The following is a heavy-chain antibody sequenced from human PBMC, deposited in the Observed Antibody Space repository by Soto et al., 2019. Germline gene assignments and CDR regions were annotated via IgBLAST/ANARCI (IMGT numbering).Heavy chain of an antibody. V-gene: IGHV3-30*07. CDR1: GFTFSSYA. Sequence: PGGSLILSCSASGFTFSSYAMHWVRPAPGKWLEWVAVISYYGSNKYYSDSVKGRFTISRDNSKNTLYLQMNSLRAEDTAVYYCAKDRASSWEGPSWAQGTLVTVSS. CDR2: ISYYGSNK. CDR3: AKDRASSWEGPS. J-gene: IGHJ4*02. D-gene: IGHD6-13*01.